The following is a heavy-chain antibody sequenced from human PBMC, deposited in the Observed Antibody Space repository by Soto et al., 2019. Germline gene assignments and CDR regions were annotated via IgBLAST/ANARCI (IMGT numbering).Heavy chain of an antibody. V-gene: IGHV3-21*01. CDR1: GFTFSSYS. CDR3: ASRHYGMDV. CDR2: ITSSSSYI. J-gene: IGHJ6*02. Sequence: EVELVESGGGLVKPGGSLRLSCAASGFTFSSYSMNWVRQARGKGLEWVSSITSSSSYIYYADSVKGRFTISRDNAKNSLYLQMNSLRAEDTAVYYCASRHYGMDVWGQGTTVTVSS.